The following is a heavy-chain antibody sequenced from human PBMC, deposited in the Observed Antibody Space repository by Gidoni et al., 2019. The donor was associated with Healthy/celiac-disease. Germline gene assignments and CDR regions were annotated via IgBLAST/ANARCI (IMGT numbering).Heavy chain of an antibody. CDR3: ARIPYCSGGSCYLVWFDP. Sequence: QVTLKESGPVLVKPTETLTLTCNVSGFSLSNARMGVSWIRQPPGKALEWLAHIFSNDEKSYSTSLKSRLTISKDTSKSQVVLTMTNMDPVDTATYYCARIPYCSGGSCYLVWFDPWGQGTLVTVSS. CDR1: GFSLSNARMG. D-gene: IGHD2-15*01. J-gene: IGHJ5*02. V-gene: IGHV2-26*01. CDR2: IFSNDEK.